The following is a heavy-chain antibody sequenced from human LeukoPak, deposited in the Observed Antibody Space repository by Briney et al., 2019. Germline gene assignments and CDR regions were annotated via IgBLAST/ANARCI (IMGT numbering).Heavy chain of an antibody. V-gene: IGHV3-21*01. D-gene: IGHD2-21*02. J-gene: IGHJ4*02. Sequence: GGSLRLSCAASGFIFSSYSMNWVRQAPGKGLEWVSSISSSSSYIYYADSVKGRFTISRDNAKNSLYLQMNSLRAEDTAVYYCARDSTLAVVVTATDYWGQGTLVTVSS. CDR2: ISSSSSYI. CDR3: ARDSTLAVVVTATDY. CDR1: GFIFSSYS.